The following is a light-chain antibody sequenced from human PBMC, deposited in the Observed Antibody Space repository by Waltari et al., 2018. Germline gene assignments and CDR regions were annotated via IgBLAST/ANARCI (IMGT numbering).Light chain of an antibody. CDR1: QSVSSN. CDR2: DAS. CDR3: QHRSNWPLT. J-gene: IGKJ4*01. Sequence: EIVLTQSPATLSLSPGERATLSCRASQSVSSNLAWYQQKPGHAPRLLIYDASNRATGIPARFSGSGSGTDFTLTISSLEPEDFALYYCQHRSNWPLTFGGGTKVEIK. V-gene: IGKV3-11*01.